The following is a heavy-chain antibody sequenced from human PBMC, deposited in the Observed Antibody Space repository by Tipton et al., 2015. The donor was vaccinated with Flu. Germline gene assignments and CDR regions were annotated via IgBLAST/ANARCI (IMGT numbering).Heavy chain of an antibody. J-gene: IGHJ5*02. CDR1: GGSISNYY. Sequence: TLSLTCTVSGGSISNYYWTWIRQSAGKGLGWLGRIYTTGSTNYNPSLTSRVTMSLDTSENQLSLKLTSVTAADTAVYYCARDPGSRMFDPWGQGTLVTVSS. CDR2: IYTTGST. CDR3: ARDPGSRMFDP. D-gene: IGHD6-13*01. V-gene: IGHV4-4*07.